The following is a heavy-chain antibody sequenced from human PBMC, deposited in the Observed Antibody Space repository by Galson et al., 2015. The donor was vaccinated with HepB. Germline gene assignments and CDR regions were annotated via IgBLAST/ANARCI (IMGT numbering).Heavy chain of an antibody. CDR2: ISSSSGTI. CDR1: GFTFSSYS. V-gene: IGHV3-48*04. CDR3: ARDLSSGYLAFDI. Sequence: SLRLSCAASGFTFSSYSMNWVRQAPGKGLEWVSYISSSSGTIYYADSVKGRFTISRDNAKNSLYLQMTSLRVEDTAVYICARDLSSGYLAFDIWGQGTMVTVSS. D-gene: IGHD3-22*01. J-gene: IGHJ3*02.